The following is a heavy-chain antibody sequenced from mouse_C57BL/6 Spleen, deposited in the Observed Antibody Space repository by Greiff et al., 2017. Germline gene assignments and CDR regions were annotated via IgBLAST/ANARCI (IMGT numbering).Heavy chain of an antibody. CDR1: GYTFTSYW. V-gene: IGHV1-53*01. Sequence: VQLQQPGTELVKPGASVKLSCKASGYTFTSYWMHWVKQRPGQGLEWIGNINPSNGGTNYNEKFKSKATLTVDKSSSTAYMQLRSLTSEDSAVYYCARTPSEAGAMDYWGQGTSVTVSS. CDR3: ARTPSEAGAMDY. CDR2: INPSNGGT. J-gene: IGHJ4*01.